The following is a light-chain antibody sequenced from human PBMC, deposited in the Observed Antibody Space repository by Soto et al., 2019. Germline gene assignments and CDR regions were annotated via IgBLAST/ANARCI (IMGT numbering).Light chain of an antibody. Sequence: QSALTQPASVSGSPGQSITISCTGTSSDVGIYNLVSWYQQHPGKAPKLMIYESIKRPSGISNRFSGSKSGNTASLTISGLQAEDEADYYCCSYAGSSTDVFGSGTKLTVL. CDR3: CSYAGSSTDV. CDR2: ESI. CDR1: SSDVGIYNL. J-gene: IGLJ1*01. V-gene: IGLV2-23*01.